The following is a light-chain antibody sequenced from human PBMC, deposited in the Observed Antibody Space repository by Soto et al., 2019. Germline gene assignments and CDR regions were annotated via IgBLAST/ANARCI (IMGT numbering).Light chain of an antibody. V-gene: IGLV2-14*01. CDR1: SSDVGGYIY. J-gene: IGLJ2*01. Sequence: QSALTQPASVSGSPGQSITISCTGTSSDVGGYIYVSWYQQHPGKAPKLMIYDVSHRPSGVSSRFSGSKSGNTASLTISGLQAEDEADYYCSSYTGSSTLVLGGGTKLTVL. CDR2: DVS. CDR3: SSYTGSSTLV.